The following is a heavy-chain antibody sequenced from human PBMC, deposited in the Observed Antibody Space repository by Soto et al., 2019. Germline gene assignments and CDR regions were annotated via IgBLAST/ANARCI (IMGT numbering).Heavy chain of an antibody. CDR3: ARDRGPSSGYYPYWFDP. Sequence: SVKVCCKASGGTFSSYAISWVRQATGQRLEWMGEIIPIFGTANYAQKFQGRVTITADESTSTAYMELSSLRSEDTAVYYCARDRGPSSGYYPYWFDPWGQGTLVTVSS. CDR1: GGTFSSYA. J-gene: IGHJ5*02. CDR2: IIPIFGTA. V-gene: IGHV1-69*13. D-gene: IGHD3-22*01.